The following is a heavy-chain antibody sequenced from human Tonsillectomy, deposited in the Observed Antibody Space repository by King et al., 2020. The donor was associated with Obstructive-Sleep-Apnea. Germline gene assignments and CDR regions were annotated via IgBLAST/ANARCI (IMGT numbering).Heavy chain of an antibody. CDR2: INHSGST. V-gene: IGHV4-34*01. J-gene: IGHJ3*02. CDR3: ARDTSSGYYLNDAFDI. CDR1: GGSFSGYY. D-gene: IGHD3-22*01. Sequence: VQLQQWGAGLLKPSETLSLTCAVYGGSFSGYYWSWIRQPPGKGLEWIGEINHSGSTNYNPSLKIRVTISVDTSKNQFSLKLSSVTAADTAVYYCARDTSSGYYLNDAFDIWGQGTMVTVSS.